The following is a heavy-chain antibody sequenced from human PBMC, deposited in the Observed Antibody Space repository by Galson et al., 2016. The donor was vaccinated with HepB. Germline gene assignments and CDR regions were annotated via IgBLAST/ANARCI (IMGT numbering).Heavy chain of an antibody. CDR3: ARLPRRRTRTTRPGRFDS. J-gene: IGHJ5*01. CDR2: IFYSGST. Sequence: SETLSLTCTVSGTSISSYYWSWIRQPPGKGLEWIGYIFYSGSTNYNPSLGSRLTMSGDTSKNQVSLKLSSVTAADTAVYYCARLPRRRTRTTRPGRFDSWDQGTLVTGSS. V-gene: IGHV4-59*08. CDR1: GTSISSYY. D-gene: IGHD1/OR15-1a*01.